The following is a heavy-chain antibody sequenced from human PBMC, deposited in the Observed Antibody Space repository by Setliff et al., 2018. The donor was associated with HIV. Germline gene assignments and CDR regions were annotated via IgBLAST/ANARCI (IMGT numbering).Heavy chain of an antibody. CDR3: ARHSGVASPNWFDP. Sequence: SETLSLTCTVSGGSISSYYWGWIRQPPGKGLEWIGTISYTGSTNFNPPLQSRVTISVDTSKNQFSLKLSSVTAADTAVYYCARHSGVASPNWFDPWGQGTLVTVSS. CDR1: GGSISSYY. D-gene: IGHD3-10*01. J-gene: IGHJ5*02. CDR2: ISYTGST. V-gene: IGHV4-59*08.